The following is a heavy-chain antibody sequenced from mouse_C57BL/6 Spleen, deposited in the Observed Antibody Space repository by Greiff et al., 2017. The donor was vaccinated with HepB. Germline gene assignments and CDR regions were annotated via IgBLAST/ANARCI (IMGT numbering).Heavy chain of an antibody. Sequence: EVQLQQSGAELVRPGASVKLSCTASGFNIKDDYMHWVKQRPEQGLEWIGWIDPENGDTEYASKFQGKATITADTSSNTAYLQLSSLTSEDTAVYYCTTGTAQATDPFAYWGQGTLVTVSA. CDR3: TTGTAQATDPFAY. CDR1: GFNIKDDY. V-gene: IGHV14-4*01. J-gene: IGHJ3*01. CDR2: IDPENGDT. D-gene: IGHD3-2*02.